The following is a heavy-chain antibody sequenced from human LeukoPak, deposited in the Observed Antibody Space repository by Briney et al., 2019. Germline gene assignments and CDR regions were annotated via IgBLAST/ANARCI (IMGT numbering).Heavy chain of an antibody. CDR3: AGSQTLYCSSTSCYIIFGAEYFQH. CDR1: GGSISSYY. CDR2: IYTSGST. J-gene: IGHJ1*01. Sequence: SETLSLTCTVSGGSISSYYWSWIRQPAGKGLEWIGRIYTSGSTNYNPSLKSRVTMSVDTSKNQFSLKLSSVTAADTAVYYCAGSQTLYCSSTSCYIIFGAEYFQHWGQGTLVTVSS. V-gene: IGHV4-4*07. D-gene: IGHD2-2*02.